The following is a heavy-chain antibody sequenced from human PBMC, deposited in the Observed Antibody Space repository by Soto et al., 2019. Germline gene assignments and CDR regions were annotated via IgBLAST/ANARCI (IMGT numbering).Heavy chain of an antibody. CDR3: AKGGWGGFLEWFRVAFDI. CDR1: GFTFSSYA. Sequence: GGSLRLSCAASGFTFSSYAMSWVRQAPGKGLEWVSAISGSGGSTYYADSVKGRFTISRDNSKNTLYLQMNSLRAEDTAVYYCAKGGWGGFLEWFRVAFDIWGQGTMVTVSS. D-gene: IGHD3-3*01. J-gene: IGHJ3*02. V-gene: IGHV3-23*01. CDR2: ISGSGGST.